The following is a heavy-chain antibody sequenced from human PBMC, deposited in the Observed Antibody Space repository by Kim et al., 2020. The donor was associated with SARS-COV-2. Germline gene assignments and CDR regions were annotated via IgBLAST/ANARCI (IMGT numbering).Heavy chain of an antibody. J-gene: IGHJ6*02. CDR3: AKDGAWDGYNLYYYYGMDV. Sequence: GGSLRLSCAASGFTFSSYGMHWVRQAPGKGLEWVAVIWYDGSNKYYADSVKGRFTISSDNSNNTLYLQMNSLRAEDTAVYYCAKDGAWDGYNLYYYYGMDVWGQGTKVTVSS. CDR2: IWYDGSNK. D-gene: IGHD5-12*01. CDR1: GFTFSSYG. V-gene: IGHV3-33*06.